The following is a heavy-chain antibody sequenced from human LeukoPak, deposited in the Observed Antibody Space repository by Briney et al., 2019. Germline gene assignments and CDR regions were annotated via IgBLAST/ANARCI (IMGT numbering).Heavy chain of an antibody. Sequence: GGSLRLSCTASGSSVSDNYMTWVRQAPGKGLEWVSVIYTAGTRYYADSVRGRFTISRDSSKNTLYLQMSDLRVEDTAAYYCARVYDYVWGSYRDPYFDYWGQGTLVTVSS. CDR2: IYTAGTR. CDR1: GSSVSDNY. CDR3: ARVYDYVWGSYRDPYFDY. D-gene: IGHD3-16*02. J-gene: IGHJ4*02. V-gene: IGHV3-66*02.